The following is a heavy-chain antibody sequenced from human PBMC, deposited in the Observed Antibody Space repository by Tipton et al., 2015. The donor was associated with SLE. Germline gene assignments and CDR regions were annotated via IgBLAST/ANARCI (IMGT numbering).Heavy chain of an antibody. CDR1: DHFMTSGYS. J-gene: IGHJ6*02. CDR2: INYSGGT. V-gene: IGHV4-38-2*01. D-gene: IGHD3-3*01. Sequence: LRLSCGVSDHFMTSGYSWGWFRQPPRKGLEFIGNINYSGGTYYSPSLRSRVSISVDTSQNQFSLRLNFVTAADTAVYYCARGGVTIFGVVIRSKLDVWGQGTTVTVSS. CDR3: ARGGVTIFGVVIRSKLDV.